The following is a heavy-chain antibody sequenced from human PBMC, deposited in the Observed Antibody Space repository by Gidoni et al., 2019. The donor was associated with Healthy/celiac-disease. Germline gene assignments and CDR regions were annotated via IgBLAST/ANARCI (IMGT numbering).Heavy chain of an antibody. CDR3: AKDLGYSSSSVDY. D-gene: IGHD6-6*01. J-gene: IGHJ4*02. Sequence: EVQLVESGGGLVQPGRSLRPSCAASGFTFDDYAMHWVRQAPGKGLEWVSGISWNSGSIGYADSVKGRFTISRDNAKNSLYLQMNSLRAEDTALYYCAKDLGYSSSSVDYWGQGTLVTVSS. CDR2: ISWNSGSI. V-gene: IGHV3-9*01. CDR1: GFTFDDYA.